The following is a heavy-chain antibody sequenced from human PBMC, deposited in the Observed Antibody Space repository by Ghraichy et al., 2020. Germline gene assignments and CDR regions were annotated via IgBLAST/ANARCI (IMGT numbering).Heavy chain of an antibody. CDR1: GGSISNYRYY. V-gene: IGHV4-39*01. CDR2: IYYRGST. J-gene: IGHJ4*02. CDR3: ARLVGDEIRGVIHHFCDY. Sequence: SQTLSLTCTVSGGSISNYRYYWGWIRQSLGKGLEWIGNIYYRGSTYYNPSLKSRVTISVDTSKNQFSLKVNSVTAADTAVYYCARLVGDEIRGVIHHFCDYWGQGTLVTVSS. D-gene: IGHD3-10*01.